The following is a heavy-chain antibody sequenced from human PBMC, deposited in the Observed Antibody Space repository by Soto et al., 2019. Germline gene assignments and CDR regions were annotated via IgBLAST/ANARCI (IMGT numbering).Heavy chain of an antibody. D-gene: IGHD3-9*01. Sequence: ASVKVSCKTAGYTFTNYDINWVRQAAGQRLEWMGWMNPKSGYTGSARKFQGRVTLTRDNSMTTAYMELSSLRSDDTAVYYCASLVSCEFLTDRDLFAFWGRGTLVP. V-gene: IGHV1-8*01. J-gene: IGHJ4*02. CDR2: MNPKSGYT. CDR1: GYTFTNYD. CDR3: ASLVSCEFLTDRDLFAF.